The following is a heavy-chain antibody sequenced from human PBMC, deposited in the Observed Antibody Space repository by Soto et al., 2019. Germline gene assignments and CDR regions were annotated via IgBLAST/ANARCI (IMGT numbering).Heavy chain of an antibody. CDR1: GYTFTSYG. V-gene: IGHV1-18*01. J-gene: IGHJ4*02. D-gene: IGHD6-13*01. Sequence: QVQLVQSGAEVKKPGASVKVSCKASGYTFTSYGISWVRQAPGQGLEWMGWISAYNGNTNYAQKLQGRVTMTTDTATSTADMELRSLRSDDTAVYYCARDILLDSSSWSWAYFEYWGQGTLVTVSS. CDR2: ISAYNGNT. CDR3: ARDILLDSSSWSWAYFEY.